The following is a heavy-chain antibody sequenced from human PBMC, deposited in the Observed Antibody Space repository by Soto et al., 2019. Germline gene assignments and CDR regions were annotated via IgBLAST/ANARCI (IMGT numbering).Heavy chain of an antibody. CDR3: ARESGSYTPNWFDP. D-gene: IGHD3-10*01. CDR2: IYSGGGT. J-gene: IGHJ5*02. CDR1: GFTVSTSF. Sequence: EVQLVESGGGSVQPGGSLRLSCAVSGFTVSTSFVSWVRQPPGKGLEWVSVIYSGGGTYYADSVKGRFTISRDNSKNMLDLQMNHLRVEDTAVYYCARESGSYTPNWFDPWGRGTLVTVSS. V-gene: IGHV3-66*01.